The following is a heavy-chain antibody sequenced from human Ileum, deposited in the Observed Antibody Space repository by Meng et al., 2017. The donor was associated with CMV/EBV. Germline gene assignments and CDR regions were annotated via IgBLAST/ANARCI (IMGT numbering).Heavy chain of an antibody. CDR1: GGSVSSYS. CDR3: AKDRDSHGGIFDS. J-gene: IGHJ4*02. CDR2: LFYNGNT. Sequence: SETLSLTCSVSGGSVSSYSWSWIRQPPGKGLEWIGYLFYNGNTNYSPSLRGRATISVGMSNNQFSLKLNSVTAADTAVYYCAKDRDSHGGIFDSWGQGTLVTVSS. V-gene: IGHV4-59*02. D-gene: IGHD3-16*01.